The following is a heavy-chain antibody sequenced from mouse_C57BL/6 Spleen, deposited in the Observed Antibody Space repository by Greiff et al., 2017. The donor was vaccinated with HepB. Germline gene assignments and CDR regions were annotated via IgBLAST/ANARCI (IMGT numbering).Heavy chain of an antibody. D-gene: IGHD3-2*02. CDR3: ARASSGYKDY. V-gene: IGHV1-69*01. Sequence: QVQLQQSGAELVMPGASVKLSCKASGYTFTSYWMHWVKQRPGQGLEWIGEIDPSDSYTNYNQKFKGKSTLTVDKSSSTAYMQLSSLTSEDSAVYYCARASSGYKDYWGQGTTLTVSS. CDR2: IDPSDSYT. CDR1: GYTFTSYW. J-gene: IGHJ2*01.